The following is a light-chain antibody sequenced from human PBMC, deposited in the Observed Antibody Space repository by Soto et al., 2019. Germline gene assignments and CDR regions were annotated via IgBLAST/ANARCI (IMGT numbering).Light chain of an antibody. Sequence: DIQMTQSPSSLSASVGDRVTITCRASQSISNYLNWYQQKPGKAPNLLIYAASSLQSGVPSRFSGSGSGTDFTLTISSLHPEDLATYYCQQSYSTPSTFGGGTKVEIK. V-gene: IGKV1-39*01. J-gene: IGKJ4*01. CDR2: AAS. CDR3: QQSYSTPST. CDR1: QSISNY.